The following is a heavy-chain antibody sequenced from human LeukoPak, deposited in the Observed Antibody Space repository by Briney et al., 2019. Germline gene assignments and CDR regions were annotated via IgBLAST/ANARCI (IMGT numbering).Heavy chain of an antibody. D-gene: IGHD2/OR15-2a*01. J-gene: IGHJ6*02. CDR2: ISAYNGNT. Sequence: ASVKVSYKASGYTFTSYGISWVRQAPGQGLEWMGWISAYNGNTNYAQKLQGRVTMTTDTSTSTAYMELRSLRSDDTAVYYCARKRILNYYYYGMDVWGQGTTVTVSS. V-gene: IGHV1-18*01. CDR1: GYTFTSYG. CDR3: ARKRILNYYYYGMDV.